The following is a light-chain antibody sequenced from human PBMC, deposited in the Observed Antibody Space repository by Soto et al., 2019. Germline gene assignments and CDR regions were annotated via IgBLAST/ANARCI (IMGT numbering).Light chain of an antibody. CDR3: SSYSISSPLVV. J-gene: IGLJ3*02. V-gene: IGLV2-14*01. CDR2: EVS. Sequence: QSVLTQPASVSGSPGQSITISCTGTGSDIGGYNYVSWYQQHPGKAPKVIIYEVSNRPSGVSSRFSGSKSGDTASLTISGLQPEDEAHYFCSSYSISSPLVVFGGGTKVTVL. CDR1: GSDIGGYNY.